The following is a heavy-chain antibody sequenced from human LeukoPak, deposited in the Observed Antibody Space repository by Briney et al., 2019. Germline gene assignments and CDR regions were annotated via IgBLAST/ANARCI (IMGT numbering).Heavy chain of an antibody. CDR1: GFTFSSSS. J-gene: IGHJ6*03. D-gene: IGHD6-19*01. Sequence: KSGGSLRLSCAASGFTFSSSSMNWVRQAPGKGLEWVSSISSSSSFIYYADSVKGRFTISRDNAKNSLYLQMNSLRADDTALYYCARVEGSGWYRYYYYYMDVWGKGTTVTISS. CDR2: ISSSSSFI. CDR3: ARVEGSGWYRYYYYYMDV. V-gene: IGHV3-21*01.